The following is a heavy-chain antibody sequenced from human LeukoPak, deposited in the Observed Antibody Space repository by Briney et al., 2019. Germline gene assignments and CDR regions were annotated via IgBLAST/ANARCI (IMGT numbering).Heavy chain of an antibody. J-gene: IGHJ6*03. CDR2: ISSSGSYI. Sequence: GGSLRLSCAASRFTFSSYSMNWVRQAPGKGLEWVSSISSSGSYIYYADSVKGRFTISRDNAKNSLYLQMNSLRAEDTAVYYCARVGPWVNPDYHYYYMDAWGKGTTVTVSS. D-gene: IGHD1-14*01. CDR1: RFTFSSYS. V-gene: IGHV3-21*01. CDR3: ARVGPWVNPDYHYYYMDA.